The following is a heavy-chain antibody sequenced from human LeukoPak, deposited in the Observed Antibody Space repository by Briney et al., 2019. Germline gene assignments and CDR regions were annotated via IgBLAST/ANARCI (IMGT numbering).Heavy chain of an antibody. J-gene: IGHJ5*02. V-gene: IGHV4-4*02. D-gene: IGHD1-26*01. CDR3: ARGRASGSSFPRRNRWFDP. Sequence: NPSETLSLTCAVSGGSISSSNWWSWVRQPPGKGLEWIGEIYHSGSTNYNPSLKSRVTISVDTSKNQFSLKLSSVTAADTAVYYCARGRASGSSFPRRNRWFDPWGQGTLVTVSS. CDR2: IYHSGST. CDR1: GGSISSSNW.